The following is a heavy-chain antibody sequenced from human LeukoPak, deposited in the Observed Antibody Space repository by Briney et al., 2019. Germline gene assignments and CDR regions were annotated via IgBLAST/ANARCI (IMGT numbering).Heavy chain of an antibody. CDR2: INQGGSEK. CDR1: GFTFSSYW. J-gene: IGHJ4*02. D-gene: IGHD3-10*01. V-gene: IGHV3-7*03. CDR3: ARPYGSGGYYKREGDY. Sequence: GGSLRLSCAASGFTFSSYWMSWVRQAPGKGLEWVANINQGGSEKYYVDSVKGRFTISRDNAKNSLYLQMNSLRAEDTAVYYCARPYGSGGYYKREGDYWGQGNLVTVSS.